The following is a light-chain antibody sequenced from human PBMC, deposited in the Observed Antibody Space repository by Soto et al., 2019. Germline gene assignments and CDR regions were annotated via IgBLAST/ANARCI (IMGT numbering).Light chain of an antibody. V-gene: IGKV1-39*01. CDR2: VAS. CDR3: QQSYNAPIT. Sequence: DIQMTQSPSSLSASVGDRVTITCRASQNIINYLNWYQQKPGKAPQLLIYVASRLESGVPSRFSGSGSGTDFTLTISSLQPEDFATYYCQQSYNAPITFVQGTRLDI. J-gene: IGKJ5*01. CDR1: QNIINY.